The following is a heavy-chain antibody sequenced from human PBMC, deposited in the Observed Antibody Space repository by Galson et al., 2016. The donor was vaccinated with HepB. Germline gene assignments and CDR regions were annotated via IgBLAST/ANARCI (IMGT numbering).Heavy chain of an antibody. J-gene: IGHJ4*02. CDR1: GYTIASYG. CDR2: ISAYNGNT. V-gene: IGHV1-18*01. D-gene: IGHD6-19*01. CDR3: ARDWLVAVFDY. Sequence: SVKVSCKASGYTIASYGISWVRQAPGQGLEWMGWISAYNGNTNYAQKLQGRVTMTTDTSTSTAYMELRSLRSDDTAVYYCARDWLVAVFDYWGQGTLVTVSS.